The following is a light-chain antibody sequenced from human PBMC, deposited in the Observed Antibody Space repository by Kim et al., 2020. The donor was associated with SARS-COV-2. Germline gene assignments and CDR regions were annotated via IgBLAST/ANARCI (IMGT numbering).Light chain of an antibody. CDR2: DNN. CDR3: GTWDSSLSAGV. V-gene: IGLV1-51*01. J-gene: IGLJ3*02. CDR1: RYKIGNSY. Sequence: GQKVTSSCSGSRYKIGNSYVSWYQQLPGTAPKLLIYDNNKRPSGIPDRFSGSKSGTSATLGITGLQTGDEADYYCGTWDSSLSAGVFGGGTQLTVL.